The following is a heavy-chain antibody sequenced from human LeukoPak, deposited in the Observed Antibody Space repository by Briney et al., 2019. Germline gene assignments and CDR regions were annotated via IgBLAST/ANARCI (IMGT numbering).Heavy chain of an antibody. J-gene: IGHJ4*02. CDR1: GYSISSGYY. V-gene: IGHV4-38-2*02. D-gene: IGHD5-12*01. Sequence: SETLSPTCTVSGYSISSGYYWGWIRQPPGKGLEWIGSIYHSGSTYYNPSLKSRVTISVDTSKNQFSLKLSSVTAADTAVYYCARVSGYDWESFYDYWGQGTLVTVSS. CDR3: ARVSGYDWESFYDY. CDR2: IYHSGST.